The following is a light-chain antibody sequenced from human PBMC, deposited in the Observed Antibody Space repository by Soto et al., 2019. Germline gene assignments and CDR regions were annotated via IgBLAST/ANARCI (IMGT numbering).Light chain of an antibody. Sequence: DIQMTQSPSSLSASVGDSVTITCRASQGINNYLAWYQQKPGKVPVLLIYSASTLKSGVPSRFSGRGAGTDFTLTISSLQHEDFATYYCQKYDRAPRTFGQGPKVDIK. CDR1: QGINNY. CDR2: SAS. J-gene: IGKJ1*01. V-gene: IGKV1-27*01. CDR3: QKYDRAPRT.